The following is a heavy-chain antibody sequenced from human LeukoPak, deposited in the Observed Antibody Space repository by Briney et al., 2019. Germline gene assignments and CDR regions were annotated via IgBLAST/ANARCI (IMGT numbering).Heavy chain of an antibody. D-gene: IGHD3-10*01. CDR2: ISGSGGST. CDR3: AKGPFGSGKLTMSY. V-gene: IGHV3-23*01. J-gene: IGHJ4*02. CDR1: GFTFSSYA. Sequence: GGSLRLSCAASGFTFSSYAMSWVRQAPGKGLEWVSAISGSGGSTYYADSVKGRFTISRDNSKNTLCLQMNSLRAEDTSVYSCAKGPFGSGKLTMSYWGQGALVTVSS.